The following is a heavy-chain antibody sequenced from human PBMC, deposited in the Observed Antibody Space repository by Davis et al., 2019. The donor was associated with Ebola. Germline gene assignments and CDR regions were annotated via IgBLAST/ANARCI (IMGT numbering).Heavy chain of an antibody. Sequence: GESLKISCAASGFTVSSNYMSWVRQAPGKGLEWVSVIYSGGSTYYADSVKGRFTISRDNSKNTLYLQMNSLRAEDTAVYYCARATQYYGMDVWGQGTTVTVSS. J-gene: IGHJ6*02. V-gene: IGHV3-66*02. CDR3: ARATQYYGMDV. CDR2: IYSGGST. CDR1: GFTVSSNY.